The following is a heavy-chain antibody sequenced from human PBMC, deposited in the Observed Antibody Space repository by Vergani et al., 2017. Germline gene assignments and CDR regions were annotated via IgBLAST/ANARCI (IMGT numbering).Heavy chain of an antibody. Sequence: QVQLQESGPGLVKPSETLSLTCTVSGGSISSYYWSWIRQPPGKGLEWIGYIYTSGSTYYNPSLKSRVTISVDTSKNQFSLKLSSVTAADTAVYYCARSSGTWWFDPWGQGTLVTVSS. J-gene: IGHJ5*02. CDR3: ARSSGTWWFDP. D-gene: IGHD1-1*01. V-gene: IGHV4-4*09. CDR1: GGSISSYY. CDR2: IYTSGST.